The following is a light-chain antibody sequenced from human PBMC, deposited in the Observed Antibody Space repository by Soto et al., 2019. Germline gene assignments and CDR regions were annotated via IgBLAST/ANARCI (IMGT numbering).Light chain of an antibody. Sequence: DXVMTQSRDSLAVSLGERATINCKSSQSVLYSSNNKNYLAWYQQKQGQPPKLLIYWASTRESGVPDRFSGSGSGKDFNITISRLQAEDVAVYYCQKYYTYPKTFGQGIKVDI. V-gene: IGKV4-1*01. CDR1: QSVLYSSNNKNY. CDR2: WAS. J-gene: IGKJ1*01. CDR3: QKYYTYPKT.